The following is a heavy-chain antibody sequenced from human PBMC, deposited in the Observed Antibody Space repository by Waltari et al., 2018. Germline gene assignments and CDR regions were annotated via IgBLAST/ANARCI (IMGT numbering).Heavy chain of an antibody. CDR1: GYTLTELS. V-gene: IGHV1-24*01. D-gene: IGHD3-22*01. J-gene: IGHJ5*02. Sequence: QVQLVQSGAEVKKPGASVKVSCKVSGYTLTELSMHWVRPAPGQGLEWVGGFDPEDGETIYAQKFQGRVTMTEDTSTDTAYMELSSLRSEDTAVYYCATEGGYYYDSSGYWFDPWGQGTLVTVSS. CDR3: ATEGGYYYDSSGYWFDP. CDR2: FDPEDGET.